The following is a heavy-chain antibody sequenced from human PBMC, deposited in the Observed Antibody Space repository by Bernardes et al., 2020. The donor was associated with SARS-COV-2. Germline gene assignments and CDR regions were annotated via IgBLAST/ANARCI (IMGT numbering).Heavy chain of an antibody. Sequence: GGSLRLSCAASGFTFSSYAMSWVRQAPGKGLEWVSAISGSGGSTYYADSVKGRFTISRDNSKNTLYLQMNSLRAEDTAVYYCAKNPIRYDYVWGSYRYSWFDPWGQGTLVTVSS. CDR2: ISGSGGST. CDR3: AKNPIRYDYVWGSYRYSWFDP. V-gene: IGHV3-23*01. CDR1: GFTFSSYA. J-gene: IGHJ5*02. D-gene: IGHD3-16*02.